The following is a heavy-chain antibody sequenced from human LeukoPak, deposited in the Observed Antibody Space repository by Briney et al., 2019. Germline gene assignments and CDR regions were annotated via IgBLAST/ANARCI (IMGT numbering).Heavy chain of an antibody. V-gene: IGHV4-38-2*02. CDR2: INHSGST. D-gene: IGHD2/OR15-2a*01. CDR1: GYSISSAYY. CDR3: ARGFSPGLRFDP. Sequence: SETLSLTCTVSGYSISSAYYWSWIRQPPGKGLKWIGEINHSGSTKYNPSFKSRVAISVDTSKNQFSLNLRSVTAADTAVYYCARGFSPGLRFDPWGQGTLVTVSS. J-gene: IGHJ5*02.